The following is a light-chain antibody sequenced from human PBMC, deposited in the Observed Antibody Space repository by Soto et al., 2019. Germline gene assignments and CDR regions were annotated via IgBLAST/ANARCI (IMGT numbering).Light chain of an antibody. CDR2: DAS. Sequence: AIQLTQSPSSLSASVGDGVTITCRASQGVRNAVAWYQQQPGTPPTLLIYDASKLGNGVPSRFSGSGSGTDFTLTLSRLRPEDFATEYLQQFDHCLPILVGGTKVEI. CDR3: QQFDHCLPI. CDR1: QGVRNA. V-gene: IGKV1D-13*01. J-gene: IGKJ4*01.